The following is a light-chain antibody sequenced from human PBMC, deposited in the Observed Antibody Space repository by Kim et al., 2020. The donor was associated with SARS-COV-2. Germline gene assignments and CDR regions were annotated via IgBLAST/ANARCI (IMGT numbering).Light chain of an antibody. CDR2: DID. V-gene: IGLV2-14*01. CDR3: STYTTTNTWI. Sequence: QSALTQPASMSGSPGQSITISCTGTGFDFVDYTSVAWYQQNPGKAPQFLISDIDFRPSGVSARFSGSKAGNTASLTISGLQADDEADYFCSTYTTTNTWIFGGGTQLTVL. CDR1: GFDFVDYTS. J-gene: IGLJ2*01.